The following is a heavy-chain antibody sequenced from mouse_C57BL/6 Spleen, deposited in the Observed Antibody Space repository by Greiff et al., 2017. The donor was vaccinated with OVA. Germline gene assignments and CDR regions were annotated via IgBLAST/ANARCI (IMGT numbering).Heavy chain of an antibody. CDR2: INPNNGGT. D-gene: IGHD2-4*01. CDR1: GYTFTDYY. CDR3: AKGDYDDGYYFDY. V-gene: IGHV1-26*01. J-gene: IGHJ2*01. Sequence: VQLQQSGPELVKPGASVKISCKASGYTFTDYYMNWVKQSHGKSLEWIGDINPNNGGTSYNQKFKGKATLTVDKSSSTAYMELRSLTSEDSAVYYCAKGDYDDGYYFDYWGQGTTLTVSS.